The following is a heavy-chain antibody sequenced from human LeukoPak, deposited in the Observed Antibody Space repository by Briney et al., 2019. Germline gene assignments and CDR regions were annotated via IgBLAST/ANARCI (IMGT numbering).Heavy chain of an antibody. CDR1: GGSISSSSYY. Sequence: KSSETLSLTCTVSGGSISSSSYYWGWIRQPPGKGLEWIGSIYHSGSTYYNPSLKSRVTISVDTSKNQFSLKLSSVTAADTAVYYCARDHLANLASRLFDPWGQGTLVTVSS. J-gene: IGHJ5*02. D-gene: IGHD3-3*01. CDR2: IYHSGST. V-gene: IGHV4-39*07. CDR3: ARDHLANLASRLFDP.